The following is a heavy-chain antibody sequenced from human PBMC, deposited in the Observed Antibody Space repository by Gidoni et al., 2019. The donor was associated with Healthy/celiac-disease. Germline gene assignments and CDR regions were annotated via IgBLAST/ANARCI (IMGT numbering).Heavy chain of an antibody. J-gene: IGHJ4*02. D-gene: IGHD3-22*01. Sequence: EVQLVESGGGLVKPGGSLRLSCAASGFTFSSYSMNWVRQAPGKGLEWVSSISSSSSYIYYADSVKGRFTISRDNAKNSLYLQMNSLRAEDTAVYYCARGGLFYDSSGYYGFWGQGTLVTVSS. V-gene: IGHV3-21*01. CDR2: ISSSSSYI. CDR3: ARGGLFYDSSGYYGF. CDR1: GFTFSSYS.